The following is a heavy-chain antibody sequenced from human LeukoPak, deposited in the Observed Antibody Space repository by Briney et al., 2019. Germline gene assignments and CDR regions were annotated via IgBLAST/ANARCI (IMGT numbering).Heavy chain of an antibody. CDR1: GGSIKGYH. Sequence: PSETLSLTCTVSGGSIKGYHWSWIRQPPGKGLEWIGYIYSNEATEYKPSLKSRVTISADTSKNQFSLKLTSVSAADTAIYYCARRNDFHIWGQGTMVTVSS. CDR2: IYSNEAT. J-gene: IGHJ3*02. CDR3: ARRNDFHI. V-gene: IGHV4-4*08.